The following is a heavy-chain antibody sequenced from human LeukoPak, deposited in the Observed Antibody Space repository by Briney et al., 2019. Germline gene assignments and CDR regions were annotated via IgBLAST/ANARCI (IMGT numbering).Heavy chain of an antibody. J-gene: IGHJ5*02. V-gene: IGHV1-3*01. CDR2: INAGNGNT. Sequence: ASVKVYCKASGYTFTSYAMHWVRQAPGQRLEWMGWINAGNGNTKYSQKFQGRVTITRDTSASTAYMELSSLRSEDTAVYYCARDRRIVVVPAALSYWFDPWGQGTLVTVSS. CDR3: ARDRRIVVVPAALSYWFDP. D-gene: IGHD2-2*01. CDR1: GYTFTSYA.